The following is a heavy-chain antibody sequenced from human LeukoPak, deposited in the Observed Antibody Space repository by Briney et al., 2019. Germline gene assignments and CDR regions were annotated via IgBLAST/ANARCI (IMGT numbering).Heavy chain of an antibody. V-gene: IGHV1-69*04. J-gene: IGHJ4*02. CDR2: IIPILGIA. D-gene: IGHD5-18*01. CDR3: ARDLRGLPLDY. Sequence: GASVKVSCKASGYTFTSYYMHWVRQAPGQGLEWMGRIIPILGIANYAQKFQGRVTITADKSTSTAYMELSSLRSEDTAVYYCARDLRGLPLDYWGQGTLVTVSS. CDR1: GYTFTSYY.